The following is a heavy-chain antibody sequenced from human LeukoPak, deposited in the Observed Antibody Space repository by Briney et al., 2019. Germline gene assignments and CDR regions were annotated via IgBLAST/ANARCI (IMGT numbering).Heavy chain of an antibody. CDR3: ARGKGPRGLLAWFDP. Sequence: ASVKVSCKASGGTFSSYAISWVRQAPGQGLEWMGRIIPIFGIANYAQKFQGRVTITADKSTSTAYMELSSLRSEDTAVYYCARGKGPRGLLAWFDPWGQGTLVTVSS. D-gene: IGHD3-16*01. J-gene: IGHJ5*02. CDR2: IIPIFGIA. CDR1: GGTFSSYA. V-gene: IGHV1-69*04.